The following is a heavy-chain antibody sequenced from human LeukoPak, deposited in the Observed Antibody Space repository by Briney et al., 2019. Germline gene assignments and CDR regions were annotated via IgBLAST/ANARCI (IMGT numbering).Heavy chain of an antibody. Sequence: GGSLRLSCAASGFTFSSYAMSWVRQAPGKGLEWVSAISGSGGSTYYADSVKGRFTISRDNSRNTVYLQMNSLRAEDTAVYYCVVKFYYGSGSLGPFQHWGQGTLVTVSS. CDR1: GFTFSSYA. V-gene: IGHV3-23*01. CDR2: ISGSGGST. D-gene: IGHD3-10*01. J-gene: IGHJ1*01. CDR3: VVKFYYGSGSLGPFQH.